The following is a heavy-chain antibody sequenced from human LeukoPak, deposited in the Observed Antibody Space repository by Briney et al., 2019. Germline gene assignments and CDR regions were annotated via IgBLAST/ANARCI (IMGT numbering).Heavy chain of an antibody. D-gene: IGHD3-10*01. CDR3: ARASYYGSGNHLFDF. V-gene: IGHV3-23*01. CDR1: GFTFNSYA. Sequence: GGSLRLSCAASGFTFNSYAMRWVRQAPGKGLEWVSAISGSGSSTYYADSVKGRFTISRDNSKNTLSLQMNSLRAEDTAVYYCARASYYGSGNHLFDFWGQGTLVTVSS. CDR2: ISGSGSST. J-gene: IGHJ4*02.